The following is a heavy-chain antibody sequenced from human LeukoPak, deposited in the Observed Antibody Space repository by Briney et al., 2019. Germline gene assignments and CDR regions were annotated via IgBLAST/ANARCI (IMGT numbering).Heavy chain of an antibody. CDR3: ARADY. J-gene: IGHJ4*02. CDR2: IGSGGSTV. V-gene: IGHV3-48*03. CDR1: GFSFSISD. Sequence: GGSLRLFCVASGFSFSISDMHWVRQAPGKGLECVSYIGSGGSTVYYADSVKGRFTISRDNAKNSLYLQMNSLRAEDTAVYYCARADYWGQGTLVTVSS.